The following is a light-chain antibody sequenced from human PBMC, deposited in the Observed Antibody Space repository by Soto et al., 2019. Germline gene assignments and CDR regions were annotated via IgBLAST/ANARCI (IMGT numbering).Light chain of an antibody. J-gene: IGKJ1*01. CDR2: DAS. CDR3: MQYNKRPLRT. V-gene: IGKV3-15*01. CDR1: QSVSSN. Sequence: DIVLTQSPGTLSFSPGERATLSCRSSQSVSSNHLAWYQQKPGQAPTLPIFDASARAPGTPARFSGSGSGTEFTLTINSLQSEDFGVYFCMQYNKRPLRTFGQGTKVDIK.